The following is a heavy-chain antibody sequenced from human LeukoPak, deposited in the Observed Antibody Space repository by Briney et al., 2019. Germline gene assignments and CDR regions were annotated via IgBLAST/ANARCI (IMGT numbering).Heavy chain of an antibody. Sequence: GEPLQISCQGSGYRFTNYWIGWVRQMPGKGLEWMGIIYPGDSDTRYSPSFQGQVTISADKSNSTAYLQWSGLKASDTAMYYCARRDNDYVWGNYRYYFDYWGQGTLVTVSS. V-gene: IGHV5-51*01. CDR2: IYPGDSDT. D-gene: IGHD3-16*02. CDR3: ARRDNDYVWGNYRYYFDY. J-gene: IGHJ4*02. CDR1: GYRFTNYW.